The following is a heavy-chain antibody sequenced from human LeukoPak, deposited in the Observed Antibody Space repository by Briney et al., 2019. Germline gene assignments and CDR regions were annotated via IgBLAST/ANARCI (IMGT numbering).Heavy chain of an antibody. CDR1: GGTFSSYA. Sequence: SVKFSCKASGGTFSSYAISWVRQAPGQGLEWMGGIIPIFGTANYAQKFQGRVTITADKSTSTAYMELSSLRSEDTAVYYCARVNGYDSFFDYWGQGTLVTVSS. CDR2: IIPIFGTA. D-gene: IGHD5-12*01. J-gene: IGHJ4*02. V-gene: IGHV1-69*06. CDR3: ARVNGYDSFFDY.